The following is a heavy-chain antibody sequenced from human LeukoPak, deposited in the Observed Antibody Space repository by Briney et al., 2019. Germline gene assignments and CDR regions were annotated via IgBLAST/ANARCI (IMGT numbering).Heavy chain of an antibody. V-gene: IGHV3-66*01. D-gene: IGHD3-22*01. J-gene: IGHJ6*02. Sequence: GRSLRLSYGASACTVSSYKMEFARQAPGKGLEWVSVIYSGGSTYYADSVKGRFTISRDNSKNTLYLQMNSLRAEDTAVYYCARDLGYQGANGMDVWGQGTTVAVSS. CDR1: ACTVSSYK. CDR3: ARDLGYQGANGMDV. CDR2: IYSGGST.